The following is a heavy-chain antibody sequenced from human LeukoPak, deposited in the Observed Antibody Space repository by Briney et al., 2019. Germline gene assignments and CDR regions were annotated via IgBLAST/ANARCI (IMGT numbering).Heavy chain of an antibody. Sequence: SETLSLTCAVYGGSFSGYYWSWIRQPPGKGLEWIGEINHSGSTNYNPSLKSRVTISVDTSKNQFSLKLSSVTAADTAVYYCARSRPYYDSSGYYYGFDYWGQGILVTVSS. J-gene: IGHJ4*02. CDR1: GGSFSGYY. CDR2: INHSGST. V-gene: IGHV4-34*01. D-gene: IGHD3-22*01. CDR3: ARSRPYYDSSGYYYGFDY.